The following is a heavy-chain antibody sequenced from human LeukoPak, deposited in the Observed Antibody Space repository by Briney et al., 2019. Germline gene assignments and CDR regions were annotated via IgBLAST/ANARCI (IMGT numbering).Heavy chain of an antibody. CDR3: ARVLTGTNYKPMDV. CDR2: ITSGGNT. V-gene: IGHV3-23*01. J-gene: IGHJ6*02. D-gene: IGHD1-1*01. CDR1: GFTFSSYA. Sequence: PGGSLRLSCAASGFTFSSYAMRWVRQAPGKGLEWVSTITSGGNTYYADSVRGRFTVSRDNSKNTLYLQMNSLRAEDTAVYYCARVLTGTNYKPMDVWGQGTTATVSS.